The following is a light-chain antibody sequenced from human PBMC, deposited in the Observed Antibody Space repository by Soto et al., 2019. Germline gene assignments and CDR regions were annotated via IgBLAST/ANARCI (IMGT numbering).Light chain of an antibody. CDR1: QTISSW. CDR3: QQYNSYSTWT. V-gene: IGKV1-5*03. CDR2: KAS. Sequence: DIQMTQSPSNLSGSVGYRFPITCRASQTISSWLAWYRQKPGKAHKLLIYKASTLKSGVPSRFSGSGSGTEFTLTISSLQPDDLATYYCQQYNSYSTWTFGQWTKVDLK. J-gene: IGKJ1*01.